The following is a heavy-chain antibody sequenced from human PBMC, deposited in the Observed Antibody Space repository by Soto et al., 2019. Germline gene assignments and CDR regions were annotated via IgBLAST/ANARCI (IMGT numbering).Heavy chain of an antibody. J-gene: IGHJ4*02. CDR2: VYNSGST. Sequence: PSETLSLTCTASGGTISSNYWTWVRQPPGKGLEWIGYVYNSGSTNYTPSLKSRVTISEDKSKSKFYLKVNCLTAADTAVYYCARYRRVAVAWYTTDNGGQGILVTVSA. D-gene: IGHD6-19*01. CDR3: ARYRRVAVAWYTTDN. V-gene: IGHV4-59*01. CDR1: GGTISSNY.